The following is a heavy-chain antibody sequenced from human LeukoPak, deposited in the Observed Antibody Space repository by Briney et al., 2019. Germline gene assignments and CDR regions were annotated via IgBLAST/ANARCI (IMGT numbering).Heavy chain of an antibody. CDR3: ARGPANYDFWSGYPYYYYYYMDV. CDR1: SFTFSSYA. V-gene: IGHV3-30-3*01. D-gene: IGHD3-3*01. CDR2: RSYDGSNK. J-gene: IGHJ6*03. Sequence: GRSLRLSCAASSFTFSSYAMHWVRQAPGKGLEWVAVRSYDGSNKYYADSVKGRFTISRDNSKNTLYLQMNSLRSEDTAVYYCARGPANYDFWSGYPYYYYYYMDVWGKGTTVTISS.